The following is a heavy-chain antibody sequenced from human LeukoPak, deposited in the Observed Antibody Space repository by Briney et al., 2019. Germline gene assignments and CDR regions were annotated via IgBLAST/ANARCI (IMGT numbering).Heavy chain of an antibody. D-gene: IGHD5-18*01. CDR3: ARGDTAMVFY. CDR2: IYYSGST. V-gene: IGHV4-59*01. J-gene: IGHJ4*02. CDR1: GGSISSYY. Sequence: SETLPLTCTVSGGSISSYYWSWIRQPPGKGLEWIGYIYYSGSTNYNPSLKSRVTISVDTSKNQFSLKLSSVTAADTAVYYCARGDTAMVFYWGQGTLVTVSS.